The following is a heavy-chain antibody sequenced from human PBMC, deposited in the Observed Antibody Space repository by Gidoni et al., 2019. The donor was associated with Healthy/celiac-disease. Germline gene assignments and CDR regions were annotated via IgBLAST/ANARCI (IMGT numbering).Heavy chain of an antibody. J-gene: IGHJ4*02. CDR1: GFPFCRYA. CDR3: AKAEVDVAYCGGDCLTYFDY. V-gene: IGHV3-30*18. D-gene: IGHD2-21*01. Sequence: QVQLVQSGGGVVQPCRYLRLSCAASGFPFCRYALLWVRQAPGKGLEWVAVISYDGGNKYYADSVKGRFTISRDNSKNTLYLQMNRLRAEDTAVYYCAKAEVDVAYCGGDCLTYFDYWGQGTLVTVSS. CDR2: ISYDGGNK.